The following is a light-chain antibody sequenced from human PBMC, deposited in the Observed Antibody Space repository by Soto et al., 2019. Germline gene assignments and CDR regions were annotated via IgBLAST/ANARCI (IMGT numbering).Light chain of an antibody. CDR1: QGVSNY. Sequence: AIRMTQSPSSLSASTGDGVTITCRASQGVSNYLAWYQQKPGQAPKVLIHAASTLQGGVPSRFSGSGSGTDFTLPIRGLQYDDFATYYCQQYYTYPWTFGQGTKVDIK. V-gene: IGKV1-8*01. CDR3: QQYYTYPWT. J-gene: IGKJ1*01. CDR2: AAS.